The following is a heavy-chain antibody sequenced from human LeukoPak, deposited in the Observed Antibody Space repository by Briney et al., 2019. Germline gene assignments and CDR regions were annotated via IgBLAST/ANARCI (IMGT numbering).Heavy chain of an antibody. V-gene: IGHV4-4*02. J-gene: IGHJ5*02. D-gene: IGHD3-22*01. CDR2: IYHGGST. CDR3: ARVTSNYYDSRGYYGFDP. CDR1: GGSISSDNW. Sequence: PSGTLSLTCAVSGGSISSDNWWSWVRQPPGKGLEWIGEIYHGGSTNYNPSLRSRVTISVDKSKNQFSLRLSSVTAADTAVYYCARVTSNYYDSRGYYGFDPWGQGTLVTVSS.